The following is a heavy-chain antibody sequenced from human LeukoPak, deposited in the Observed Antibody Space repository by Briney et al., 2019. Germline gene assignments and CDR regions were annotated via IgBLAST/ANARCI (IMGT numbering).Heavy chain of an antibody. Sequence: PSETLSLTCTVSGGFVNSSYWSWVRQPPAKGLEWIGFISNSGSTNYSPSFTRRLTISVDTSKNQVSLRLTFVTAADTAVYYCARHARGYSFGAWFDPWGQGVLVTVSS. CDR3: ARHARGYSFGAWFDP. CDR2: ISNSGST. CDR1: GGFVNSSY. D-gene: IGHD5-12*01. V-gene: IGHV4-59*02. J-gene: IGHJ5*02.